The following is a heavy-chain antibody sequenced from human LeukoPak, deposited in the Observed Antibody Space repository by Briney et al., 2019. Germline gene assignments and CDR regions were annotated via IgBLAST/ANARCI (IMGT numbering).Heavy chain of an antibody. CDR3: ARSGHYGSGSYYNDYYYGMDV. Sequence: SETLSLTCTVSGGSISSYYWSWIRQPPGKGLEWIGYIYYSGSTNYNPSLKSRVTISVGTSKNQFSLKLSSVTAADTAVYYCARSGHYGSGSYYNDYYYGMDVWGQGTTVTVSS. J-gene: IGHJ6*02. V-gene: IGHV4-59*01. CDR2: IYYSGST. D-gene: IGHD3-10*01. CDR1: GGSISSYY.